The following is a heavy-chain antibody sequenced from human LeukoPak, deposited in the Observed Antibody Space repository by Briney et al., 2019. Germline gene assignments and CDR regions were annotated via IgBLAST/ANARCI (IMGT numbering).Heavy chain of an antibody. Sequence: PGGSLRLSCAASGFTFSNYDMHWVRQAPGKGLEWVAFIWSDGSNKYYADSVKGRFTISRDYSKNTLYLQMNSLRAEDTAVYYCAKSLPSRGLIIPKTSRYFDYWGQGTLVTVSS. V-gene: IGHV3-30*02. CDR2: IWSDGSNK. J-gene: IGHJ4*02. CDR3: AKSLPSRGLIIPKTSRYFDY. CDR1: GFTFSNYD. D-gene: IGHD3-10*01.